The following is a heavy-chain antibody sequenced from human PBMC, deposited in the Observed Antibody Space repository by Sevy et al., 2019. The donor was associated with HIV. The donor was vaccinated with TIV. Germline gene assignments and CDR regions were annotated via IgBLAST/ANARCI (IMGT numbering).Heavy chain of an antibody. CDR1: GFTFTSSA. D-gene: IGHD1-7*01. V-gene: IGHV1-58*01. CDR2: IVVGSGNT. J-gene: IGHJ6*02. CDR3: AAGRYNWNSIAPYYYGMDV. Sequence: ASVKVSCKASGFTFTSSAVQWVRQARGQRLEWIGWIVVGSGNTNYAQKFQERVTITRDMSTSTAYMELSSLRSEDTAVYYCAAGRYNWNSIAPYYYGMDVWGQGTTVTVSS.